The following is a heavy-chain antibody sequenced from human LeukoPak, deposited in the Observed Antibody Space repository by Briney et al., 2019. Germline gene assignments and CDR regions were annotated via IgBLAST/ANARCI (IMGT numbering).Heavy chain of an antibody. D-gene: IGHD3-10*01. J-gene: IGHJ4*02. CDR3: ARMRSSMVRGVITRYYFDY. V-gene: IGHV4-38-2*02. CDR1: GYSISSSYY. CDR2: IFHSGTT. Sequence: PSETLSLTCTVSGYSISSSYYWGWIRQPPGKGLEWIGIIFHSGTTCYNPSLKTRVTISVDTSKNQFSLKLSSVTAADTAVYYCARMRSSMVRGVITRYYFDYWGQGTLVTVSS.